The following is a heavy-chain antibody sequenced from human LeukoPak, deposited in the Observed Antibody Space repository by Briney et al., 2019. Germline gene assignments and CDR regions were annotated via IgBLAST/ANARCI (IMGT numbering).Heavy chain of an antibody. Sequence: ASVKVSCKASGYTFTNYGIIWVRQAPGRGLEWMGWNSAYNDNTNYAQKFQGRVTMTTDTSTSTAYMELRSLRSDDTAVYYCARDDYGDSKGRFDPWGQGTLVTVSS. CDR2: NSAYNDNT. CDR1: GYTFTNYG. D-gene: IGHD4-17*01. CDR3: ARDDYGDSKGRFDP. V-gene: IGHV1-18*01. J-gene: IGHJ5*02.